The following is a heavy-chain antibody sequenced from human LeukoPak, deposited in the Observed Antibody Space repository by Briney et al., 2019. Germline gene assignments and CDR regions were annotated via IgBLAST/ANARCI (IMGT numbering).Heavy chain of an antibody. CDR2: IYYSGTT. CDR1: GGSISSYY. CDR3: ARTTEGGYTYGYFYYYYMDV. Sequence: SETLSLTCTVSGGSISSYYWSWIRQPPGKGLEWIGYIYYSGTTYYNPSLKSRVTMSVDTSKNQFSLKLSSVTAADTAVYYCARTTEGGYTYGYFYYYYMDVWGKGTTVTISS. J-gene: IGHJ6*03. D-gene: IGHD5-18*01. V-gene: IGHV4-59*12.